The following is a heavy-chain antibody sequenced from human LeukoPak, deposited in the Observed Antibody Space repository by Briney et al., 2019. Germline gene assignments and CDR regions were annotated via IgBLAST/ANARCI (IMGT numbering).Heavy chain of an antibody. CDR3: VRGQLLRLEYFFDY. CDR2: ISSGGSTI. J-gene: IGHJ4*02. Sequence: GGSLRLSCAASGFTFSNNEMSWVRQAPGKGLEWVSYISSGGSTIYYADSVKGRFTISSDNAKNSLYLQMNSLRAEDTAVYHCVRGQLLRLEYFFDYWGQGTLVTVSS. CDR1: GFTFSNNE. D-gene: IGHD2-21*01. V-gene: IGHV3-48*03.